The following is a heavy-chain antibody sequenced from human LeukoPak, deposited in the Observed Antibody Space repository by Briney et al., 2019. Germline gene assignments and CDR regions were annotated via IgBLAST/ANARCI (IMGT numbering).Heavy chain of an antibody. CDR1: RYTFTSYD. Sequence: ASVKVSCKASRYTFTSYDINWVRQATGQGLEWMGWMNPNSGNTGYAQKFQGRVTMTRNPSISTAYMELSSVRSEDTAVYYCARALAQGQWLVRGYYYYMDVWGKGTTVTVSS. J-gene: IGHJ6*03. CDR2: MNPNSGNT. V-gene: IGHV1-8*01. CDR3: ARALAQGQWLVRGYYYYMDV. D-gene: IGHD6-19*01.